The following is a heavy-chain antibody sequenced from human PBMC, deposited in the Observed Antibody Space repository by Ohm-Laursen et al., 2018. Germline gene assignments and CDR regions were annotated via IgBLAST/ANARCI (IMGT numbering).Heavy chain of an antibody. J-gene: IGHJ4*02. CDR1: GFTFDDYA. V-gene: IGHV3-11*04. CDR2: ISSSGSTI. Sequence: SLRLSCTASGFTFDDYAMHWIRQAPGKGLEWVSYISSSGSTIYYADSVKGRFTISRDNAKNSLYLQMNSLRAEDTAVYYCAKGFWSGYYFDYWGQGTLVTVSS. CDR3: AKGFWSGYYFDY. D-gene: IGHD3-3*01.